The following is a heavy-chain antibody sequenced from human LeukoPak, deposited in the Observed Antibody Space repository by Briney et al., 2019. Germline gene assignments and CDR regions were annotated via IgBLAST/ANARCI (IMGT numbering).Heavy chain of an antibody. CDR3: ARYRRSLGYGMDV. V-gene: IGHV4-34*01. J-gene: IGHJ6*02. Sequence: SETLSLTCAVYGGSFSGYYWSWIRQPPGKGLEWIGEINHSGSTNYNPSLKSRVTISVDTSKNQFSLKLSSVTAADTAVYYCARYRRSLGYGMDVWGQGTTVTVSS. CDR2: INHSGST. D-gene: IGHD1-26*01. CDR1: GGSFSGYY.